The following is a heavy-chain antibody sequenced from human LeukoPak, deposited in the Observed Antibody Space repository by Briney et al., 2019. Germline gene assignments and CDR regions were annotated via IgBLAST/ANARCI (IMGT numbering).Heavy chain of an antibody. CDR3: ARDNYDSSGYYNQDNWFDP. Sequence: SVKVSCKASGGTFSSYAISWVRQAPGQGLEWMGRIIPILGIANYAQKFQGRVTITADKSTSTAYMELSSLRSEDTAVYYCARDNYDSSGYYNQDNWFDPWGQGTLVIVSS. CDR1: GGTFSSYA. D-gene: IGHD3-22*01. CDR2: IIPILGIA. J-gene: IGHJ5*02. V-gene: IGHV1-69*04.